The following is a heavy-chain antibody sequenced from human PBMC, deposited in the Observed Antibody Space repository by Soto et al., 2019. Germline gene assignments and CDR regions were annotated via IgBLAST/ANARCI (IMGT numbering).Heavy chain of an antibody. CDR3: ARDTYGSGTQYYYYMDV. Sequence: ASVKVSCKASGYTFTSYGISWVRQAPGQGLEWMGWISAYNGNTNYAQKLQGRVTMTTDTSTSTAYMELRSLRSDETAVYYCARDTYGSGTQYYYYMDVWGKGTTVTVSS. J-gene: IGHJ6*03. D-gene: IGHD3-10*01. CDR2: ISAYNGNT. V-gene: IGHV1-18*01. CDR1: GYTFTSYG.